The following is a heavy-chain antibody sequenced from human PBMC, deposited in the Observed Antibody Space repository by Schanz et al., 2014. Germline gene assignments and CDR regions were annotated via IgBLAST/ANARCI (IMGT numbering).Heavy chain of an antibody. D-gene: IGHD2-15*01. CDR3: ARDLAGGGNDV. Sequence: VQLVESGGGVVQPGRSLRLSCAASGFTFSKYGMHWVRQAPGKGLEWVAVISDDGSRRHYADFVTGRFTISRDNSKDTVYLQMNSLRAEDTAVYYCARDLAGGGNDVWGQGTLVTVSS. CDR1: GFTFSKYG. V-gene: IGHV3-30*19. J-gene: IGHJ4*02. CDR2: ISDDGSRR.